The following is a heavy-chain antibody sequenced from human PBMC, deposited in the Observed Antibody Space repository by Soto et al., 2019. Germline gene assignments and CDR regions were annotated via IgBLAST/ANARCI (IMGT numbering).Heavy chain of an antibody. J-gene: IGHJ4*02. CDR3: AHRVAYGSGGPLFDY. V-gene: IGHV2-5*02. Sequence: QITLKESGPTLVKPTQTLTLTCTFSGFSLSTSGVGVGWIRQPPGKALEWLALIYWDDDKRYSPSLKSRLTITKDTSKNPVVLTMTNLDPVDTAPYYCAHRVAYGSGGPLFDYWGQGTLVTVSS. CDR2: IYWDDDK. CDR1: GFSLSTSGVG. D-gene: IGHD3-10*01.